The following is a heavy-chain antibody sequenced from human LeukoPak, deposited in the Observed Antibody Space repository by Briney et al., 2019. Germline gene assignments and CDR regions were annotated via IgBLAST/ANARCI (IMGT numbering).Heavy chain of an antibody. Sequence: SGGSLRLSCVPSGFTFSSYAMSWVRQAPGKGLEWVSAISGSGGSTYYADSVKGRFTISRDNSKNTLYLQMNSLRAEDTAVYYCAKTDCSSTSCYYFDYWGQGTLVTVSS. V-gene: IGHV3-23*01. D-gene: IGHD2-2*01. CDR1: GFTFSSYA. J-gene: IGHJ4*02. CDR2: ISGSGGST. CDR3: AKTDCSSTSCYYFDY.